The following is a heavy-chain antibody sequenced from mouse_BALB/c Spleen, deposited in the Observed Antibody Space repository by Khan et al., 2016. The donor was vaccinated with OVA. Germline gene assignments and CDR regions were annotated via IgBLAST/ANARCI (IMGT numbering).Heavy chain of an antibody. Sequence: VQLQESGAELVRPGTSVKVSCKASGYAFTNYLIEWVKQRPGQGLEWIGVINPGSGGTNYNEKFKDKATLTADKSSSTAYMQLSSLTSDDSAVCFCSRSGYGFGAYWGPGTLVTVSA. V-gene: IGHV1-54*01. CDR2: INPGSGGT. CDR3: SRSGYGFGAY. D-gene: IGHD3-2*02. CDR1: GYAFTNYL. J-gene: IGHJ3*01.